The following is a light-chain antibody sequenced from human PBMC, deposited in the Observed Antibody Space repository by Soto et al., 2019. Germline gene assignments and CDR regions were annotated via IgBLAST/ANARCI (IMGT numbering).Light chain of an antibody. Sequence: EIVLTQSPGTLSLTPGERATLSCRASQTLSNSFIAWYQQKPGQAPRLLIYEASNRATGIPARFSGSGSGTDFTLTISSLEPEDFAVYYCQQRGEWPPGATFGQGTRLEI. J-gene: IGKJ5*01. CDR2: EAS. V-gene: IGKV3-11*01. CDR3: QQRGEWPPGAT. CDR1: QTLSNSF.